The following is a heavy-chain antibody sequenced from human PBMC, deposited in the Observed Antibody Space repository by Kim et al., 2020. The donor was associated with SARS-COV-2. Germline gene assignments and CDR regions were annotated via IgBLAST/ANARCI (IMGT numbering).Heavy chain of an antibody. Sequence: SETLSLTCAVYGGSFSGYYWRWIRKPPGKGLEWIGEINHSGSTNYNPSLKSRVTISVDTSKNQFSLKLSSVTAADTAAYYCARMSYRIHMVRGVIPFAYWGQGTLVTVSS. J-gene: IGHJ4*02. CDR1: GGSFSGYY. CDR2: INHSGST. CDR3: ARMSYRIHMVRGVIPFAY. V-gene: IGHV4-34*01. D-gene: IGHD3-10*01.